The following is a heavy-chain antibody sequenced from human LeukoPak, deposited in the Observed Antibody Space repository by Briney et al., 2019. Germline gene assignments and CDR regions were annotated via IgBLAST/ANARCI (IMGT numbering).Heavy chain of an antibody. Sequence: GGSLRLSWAVSGFIFSNGWMRCVRQAPGKGLEWVGRIKSKTAGGTTDYAAPVKDRLSISRDDSQNTLYLQMNSLQTQDTAVYYCATDASPYCTNGKCYSGGNFDYWGQGTLVTVPS. V-gene: IGHV3-15*01. CDR3: ATDASPYCTNGKCYSGGNFDY. J-gene: IGHJ4*02. D-gene: IGHD2-8*01. CDR2: IKSKTAGGTT. CDR1: GFIFSNGW.